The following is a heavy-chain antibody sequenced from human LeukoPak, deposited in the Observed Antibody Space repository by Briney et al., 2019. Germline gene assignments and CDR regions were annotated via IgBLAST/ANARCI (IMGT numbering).Heavy chain of an antibody. J-gene: IGHJ4*02. CDR3: ARIDSGSFR. CDR2: IYYSGST. Sequence: SETLSLTCAVYGGSFSGYYWSWIRQPPGKGLEWIGYIYYSGSTNYNPSLKSRATISVDTSKNQFSLKLSPVTAADTAVYYCARIDSGSFRWGQGTLVTVSS. CDR1: GGSFSGYY. D-gene: IGHD1-26*01. V-gene: IGHV4-59*01.